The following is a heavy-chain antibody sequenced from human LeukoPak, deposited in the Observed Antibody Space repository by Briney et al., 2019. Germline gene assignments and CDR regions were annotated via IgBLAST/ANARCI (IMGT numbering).Heavy chain of an antibody. J-gene: IGHJ4*02. CDR2: ISGSGGST. CDR1: GFTFSSYA. CDR3: AKPGDDYGDSGYFDY. D-gene: IGHD4-17*01. V-gene: IGHV3-23*01. Sequence: GGSLRLSCAASGFTFSSYAMSRVRQAPGKGLEWVSAISGSGGSTYYADSVKGRFTISRDNSKNTLYLQMNSLRAEDTAVYYCAKPGDDYGDSGYFDYWGQGTLVTVSS.